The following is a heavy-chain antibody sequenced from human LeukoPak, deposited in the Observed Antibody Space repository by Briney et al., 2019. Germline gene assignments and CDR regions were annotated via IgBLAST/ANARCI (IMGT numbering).Heavy chain of an antibody. J-gene: IGHJ4*02. V-gene: IGHV3-7*01. CDR2: IKQDGSEK. Sequence: GGSLRLSCAASGFTFSSYWMSWVRQAPGKGLEWVANIKQDGSEKYYVDSVEGRFTISRDNAKNSLYLQMNSLRTEDTAVYYCAKDGFGSGSYYVDYFDYWGQGTLVTVSS. CDR1: GFTFSSYW. D-gene: IGHD3-10*01. CDR3: AKDGFGSGSYYVDYFDY.